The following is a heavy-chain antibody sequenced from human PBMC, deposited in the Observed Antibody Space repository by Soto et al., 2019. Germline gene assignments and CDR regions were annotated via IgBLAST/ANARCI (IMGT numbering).Heavy chain of an antibody. CDR2: IIPILGIA. V-gene: IGHV1-69*04. J-gene: IGHJ4*02. CDR1: GGTFSSYA. CDR3: AGDNLGSSYYFDY. D-gene: IGHD6-13*01. Sequence: ASVKVSCKASGGTFSSYAISWVRQAPGQGLEGMGRIIPILGIANYAQKFQARVTITADKSTSTAYMELSTLRSEDTAVYYCAGDNLGSSYYFDYWGQGTLVTVSS.